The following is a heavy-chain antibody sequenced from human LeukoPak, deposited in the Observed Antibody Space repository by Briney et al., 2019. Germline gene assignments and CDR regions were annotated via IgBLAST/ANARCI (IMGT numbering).Heavy chain of an antibody. Sequence: PGGSLRLSCAASGFTVSSNYMSWVRQAPGKGLEWVSVIYSGGSTYYADSVKGRFTISRDNSKNTLHLQMNSLRAEDTAVYYCASGSTVVSIFDCWGQGTLVTVSS. CDR3: ASGSTVVSIFDC. V-gene: IGHV3-53*01. CDR2: IYSGGST. CDR1: GFTVSSNY. J-gene: IGHJ4*02. D-gene: IGHD4-23*01.